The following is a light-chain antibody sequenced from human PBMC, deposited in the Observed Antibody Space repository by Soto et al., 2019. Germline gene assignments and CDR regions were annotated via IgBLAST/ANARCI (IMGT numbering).Light chain of an antibody. V-gene: IGKV3-20*01. CDR3: QQYGSSPLT. CDR1: QSVSSSY. Sequence: EIVLTQSPGTLSSSPGDRATISCRASQSVSSSYLAWYQQKPGQAPRLLIYGASSRATGIPDRFSGSGSGTDFTLTISRLEPEDFAVYYCQQYGSSPLTFGEGTKVDIK. CDR2: GAS. J-gene: IGKJ1*01.